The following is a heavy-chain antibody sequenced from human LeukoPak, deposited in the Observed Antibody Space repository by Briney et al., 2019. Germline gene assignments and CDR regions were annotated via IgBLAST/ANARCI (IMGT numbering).Heavy chain of an antibody. Sequence: GGSLRLSCAASGFTFSSYAMSWVRQAPGKGLEWVSAISGSGGSTYYADSVKGRFTISRDNFKNTLYLQMNSLRAEDAAIYSCAKDRRGTGIVGDYYVDYWGQGTLVTVSS. CDR1: GFTFSSYA. CDR2: ISGSGGST. V-gene: IGHV3-23*01. J-gene: IGHJ4*02. CDR3: AKDRRGTGIVGDYYVDY. D-gene: IGHD1-26*01.